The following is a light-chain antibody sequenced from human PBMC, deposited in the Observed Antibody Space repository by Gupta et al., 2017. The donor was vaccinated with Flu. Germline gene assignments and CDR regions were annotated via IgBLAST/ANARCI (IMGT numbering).Light chain of an antibody. J-gene: IGKJ4*01. CDR1: QDISNY. Sequence: DIQMTQSPSSLSASVGDRVTITCQASQDISNYLNWYQQKPGKAPKLLIYDASNLETGVPSRFSGSGYGTDFTFTISSRQPEDIAPYYCQQYDNPPKLTFGGGTKVEIK. CDR3: QQYDNPPKLT. CDR2: DAS. V-gene: IGKV1-33*01.